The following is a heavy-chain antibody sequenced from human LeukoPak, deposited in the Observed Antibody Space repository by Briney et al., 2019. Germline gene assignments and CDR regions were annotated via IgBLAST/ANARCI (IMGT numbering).Heavy chain of an antibody. D-gene: IGHD1-26*01. CDR2: IYYSGSS. V-gene: IGHV4-59*01. Sequence: SETLSLTCTVSGGSISSYYWSWIRQPPGKGLEWIGYIYYSGSSSYNPSLKSRVTISVDTSKKQFSLKLSSVTAADTAFYYCARYIVSYPHDAFDIWGQGTMVTVSS. CDR3: ARYIVSYPHDAFDI. J-gene: IGHJ3*02. CDR1: GGSISSYY.